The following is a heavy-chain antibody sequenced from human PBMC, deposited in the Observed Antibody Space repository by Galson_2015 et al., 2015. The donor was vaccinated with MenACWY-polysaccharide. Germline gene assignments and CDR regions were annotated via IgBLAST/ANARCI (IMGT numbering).Heavy chain of an antibody. CDR3: ARDYPPPGKQQLSHLFDY. Sequence: FLRLSCAASGFTFSSYGMHWVRQAPGKGLEWVAVIWYDGSNKYYADSVKGRFTISRDNSKKTLYLQMNSLRAKDTAVYYCARDYPPPGKQQLSHLFDYWGQGSLVTVSS. J-gene: IGHJ4*02. CDR1: GFTFSSYG. CDR2: IWYDGSNK. D-gene: IGHD6-13*01. V-gene: IGHV3-33*01.